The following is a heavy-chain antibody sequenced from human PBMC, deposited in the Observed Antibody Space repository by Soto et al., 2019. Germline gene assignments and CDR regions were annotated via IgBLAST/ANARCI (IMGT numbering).Heavy chain of an antibody. V-gene: IGHV4-34*01. CDR2: INHSGST. D-gene: IGHD3-22*01. Sequence: QVQLQQWGAGLLKPSETLSLTCAVYGGSFSGYYWSWIRQPPGKGLEWIGEINHSGSTNYNPSLKSRVTISVDTSKTQFCLTLSSVTAADTAVYYCARGPGSSGYYRYFDYWGQGTLVTVSS. J-gene: IGHJ4*02. CDR1: GGSFSGYY. CDR3: ARGPGSSGYYRYFDY.